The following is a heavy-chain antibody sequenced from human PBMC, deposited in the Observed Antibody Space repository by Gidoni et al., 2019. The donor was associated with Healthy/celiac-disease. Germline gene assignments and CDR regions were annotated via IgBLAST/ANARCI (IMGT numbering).Heavy chain of an antibody. V-gene: IGHV3-30*18. CDR3: AKGSYDFWSGYPITYYYYYGMDV. CDR1: GFTFSSYG. D-gene: IGHD3-3*01. Sequence: QVQLVESGGGVVQPGRSLRLSFAASGFTFSSYGMHWVRQATGKGLEWVAVISYDGSNKYYADSVKGRFTISRDNSKNTLYLQMNSLRAEDTAVYYCAKGSYDFWSGYPITYYYYYGMDVWGQGTTVTVSS. J-gene: IGHJ6*02. CDR2: ISYDGSNK.